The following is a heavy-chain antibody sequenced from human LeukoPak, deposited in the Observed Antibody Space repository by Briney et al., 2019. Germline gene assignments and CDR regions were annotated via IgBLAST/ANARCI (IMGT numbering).Heavy chain of an antibody. CDR2: IHYSGST. J-gene: IGHJ1*01. D-gene: IGHD4-17*01. V-gene: IGHV4-59*01. CDR1: GGSISSYY. CDR3: ARDDYGDYTFHH. Sequence: KASETLSLTCTVSGGSISSYYWSWIRQPPGKGLQWIGYIHYSGSTNYNPSLKSRVTISVDTSKNQFSLKLTSVTAADTAVYYCARDDYGDYTFHHWGQGTLVTVSS.